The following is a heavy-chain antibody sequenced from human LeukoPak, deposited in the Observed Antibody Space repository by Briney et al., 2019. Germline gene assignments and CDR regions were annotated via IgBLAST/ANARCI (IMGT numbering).Heavy chain of an antibody. CDR3: AKDISPGIAVAGTFHY. CDR2: ISWNSGSI. CDR1: GFTFDDYA. V-gene: IGHV3-9*03. D-gene: IGHD6-19*01. Sequence: TGESLGLSCAASGFTFDDYAMHWVRQAPGKGLEWVSGISWNSGSIGYADSVKGRFTISRDNAKNSLYLQMNSLRAEDMALYYCAKDISPGIAVAGTFHYWGQGTLVTVSS. J-gene: IGHJ4*02.